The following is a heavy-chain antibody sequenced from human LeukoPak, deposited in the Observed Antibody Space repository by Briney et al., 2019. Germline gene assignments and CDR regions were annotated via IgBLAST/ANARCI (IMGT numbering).Heavy chain of an antibody. CDR1: GFTFSTYG. CDR3: AKDLSMGAFDF. D-gene: IGHD4/OR15-4a*01. J-gene: IGHJ4*02. V-gene: IGHV3-30*18. CDR2: ISNDGNQK. Sequence: PGRSLRLSCEGTGFTFSTYGIHWVRQAQGKGLEWVALISNDGNQKFYADSVKGRFTISRDNSKNTLSLQMNSLRAEDTAMYYCAKDLSMGAFDFWGQGTLVTVSS.